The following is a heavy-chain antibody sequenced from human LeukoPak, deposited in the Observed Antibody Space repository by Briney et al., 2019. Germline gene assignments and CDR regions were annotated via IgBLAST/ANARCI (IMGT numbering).Heavy chain of an antibody. D-gene: IGHD6-19*01. CDR1: GFFLRNHW. V-gene: IGHV3-23*01. CDR2: IDGVGDRT. CDR3: AKASRQAAVASPLDY. J-gene: IGHJ4*02. Sequence: GGSLRLSCAASGFFLRNHWMSWVRQAPGKGLEWVAVIDGVGDRTYYADSVKGRFTISRDNSKDTLFLQMNSLKADDTAVYYCAKASRQAAVASPLDYWGQGSLVTVSS.